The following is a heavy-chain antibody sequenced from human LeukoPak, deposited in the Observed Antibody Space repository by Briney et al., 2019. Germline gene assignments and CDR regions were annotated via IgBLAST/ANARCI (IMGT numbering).Heavy chain of an antibody. CDR3: VKDEDLYSPTWYLFED. CDR2: ITSSGASA. D-gene: IGHD5-12*01. CDR1: GFTFSSYA. Sequence: GGSLRLSCVASGFTFSSYAMTWVRQAPGKGLEWVSGITSSGASAYYAASVEGRFTVSRDNSENTLYLQINNLSAEDSGTYYCVKDEDLYSPTWYLFEDWGQGTLVTVSS. J-gene: IGHJ4*02. V-gene: IGHV3-23*01.